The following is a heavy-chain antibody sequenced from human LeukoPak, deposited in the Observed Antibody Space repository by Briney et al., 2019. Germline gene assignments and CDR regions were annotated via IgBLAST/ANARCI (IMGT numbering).Heavy chain of an antibody. CDR2: INHSGST. CDR1: GGSISSTNYY. D-gene: IGHD6-13*01. CDR3: ARASSWYGVTNWFDP. J-gene: IGHJ5*02. Sequence: SETLSLTCTVSGGSISSTNYYWGWIRQPPGKGLEWIGEINHSGSTNYNPSLKSRVTMSVDTSKNQFSLKLSSVTAADTAVYYCARASSWYGVTNWFDPWGQGTLVTVSS. V-gene: IGHV4-39*07.